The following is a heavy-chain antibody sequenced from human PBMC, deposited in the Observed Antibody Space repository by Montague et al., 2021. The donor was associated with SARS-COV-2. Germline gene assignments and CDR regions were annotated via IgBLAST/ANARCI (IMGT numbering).Heavy chain of an antibody. CDR3: ARLGDGVVPSPIVGVGPYYSYYYVDD. J-gene: IGHJ6*03. CDR1: GGSFSTYS. V-gene: IGHV4-34*01. D-gene: IGHD3-22*01. CDR2: IHHGGST. Sequence: SETLSLTCAVHGGSFSTYSWNCIRQPPAKGLEWIGEIHHGGSTNYNPSPNNRVPISADTSKNHSSLKLTSVAAADTAVYYCARLGDGVVPSPIVGVGPYYSYYYVDDWGRGTTVTVSS.